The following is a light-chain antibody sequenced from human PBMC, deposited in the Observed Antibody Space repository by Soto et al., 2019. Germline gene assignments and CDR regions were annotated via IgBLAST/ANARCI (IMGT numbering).Light chain of an antibody. CDR1: SSDVGDYNF. V-gene: IGLV2-8*01. J-gene: IGLJ1*01. Sequence: QSALTQPPSASGSPGQSVTISCTGTSSDVGDYNFVSWYQQHPGKAPKLMIYEVSKRPSGVPDRFSGSKSGNSASLTVSGLQAEDGADYYCTSYAASNIYVFGTGTKLTVL. CDR2: EVS. CDR3: TSYAASNIYV.